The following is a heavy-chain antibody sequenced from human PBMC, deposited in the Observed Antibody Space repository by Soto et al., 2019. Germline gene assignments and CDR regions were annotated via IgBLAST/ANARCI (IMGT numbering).Heavy chain of an antibody. CDR3: ARGRYDLLTGYSIAMDV. J-gene: IGHJ6*02. CDR1: GYTFTSYG. Sequence: ASVKVSCKASGYTFTSYGISWVRQAPGQGLEWMGWISAYNGNTNYAQKLQGRVTMTTDTSTSTAYMELRSLRSDDTAVYYCARGRYDLLTGYSIAMDVFGRRTTVAVSS. D-gene: IGHD3-9*01. V-gene: IGHV1-18*01. CDR2: ISAYNGNT.